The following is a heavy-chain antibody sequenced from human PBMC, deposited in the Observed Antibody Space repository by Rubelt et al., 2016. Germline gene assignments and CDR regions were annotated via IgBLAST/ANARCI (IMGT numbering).Heavy chain of an antibody. V-gene: IGHV3-53*01. J-gene: IGHJ4*02. D-gene: IGHD6-19*01. CDR1: GFTVSSTY. CDR2: IYSGGST. CDR3: ARSGSGWDFNY. Sequence: EVQLVESGGGLIQPGGSLRLSCAASGFTVSSTYMNWVRQAPGKGLEWVSIIYSGGSTYYADSVKGRFTISRDNSRNILHLQMNGRRAEDTAVYYCARSGSGWDFNYWGQGTLVTVSS.